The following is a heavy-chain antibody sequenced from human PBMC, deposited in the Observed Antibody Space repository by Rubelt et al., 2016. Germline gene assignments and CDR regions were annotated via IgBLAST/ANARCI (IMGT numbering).Heavy chain of an antibody. D-gene: IGHD3-10*01. Sequence: QVQLQESGPRLVKPSETLSLTCTVSGGSLRGYYWNWIRQPPGKGLEWIGFVYYSGSTTYNPSLKGRVTMSVDTSKNQFSLGLYTVTATDTAVESCARRRHTRCGDFYFDSWGQGLLVTVSS. V-gene: IGHV4-59*08. CDR1: GGSLRGYY. J-gene: IGHJ4*02. CDR2: VYYSGST. CDR3: ARRRHTRCGDFYFDS.